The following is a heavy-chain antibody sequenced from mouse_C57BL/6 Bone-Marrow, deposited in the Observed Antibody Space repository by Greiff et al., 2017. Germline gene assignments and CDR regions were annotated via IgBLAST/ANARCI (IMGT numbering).Heavy chain of an antibody. J-gene: IGHJ4*01. D-gene: IGHD1-1*01. CDR1: GYTFTSYW. Sequence: QVQLQQPGAELVKPGASVKLSCKASGYTFTSYWMHWVKQRPGHGLEWIGMIHPNSGSTNYNEKFKSKATLTVDKSSSTAYMQLSSLTSEDSAVYYCARMTTVVATSRYYYAMDYWGQGTSVTVSS. CDR2: IHPNSGST. V-gene: IGHV1-64*01. CDR3: ARMTTVVATSRYYYAMDY.